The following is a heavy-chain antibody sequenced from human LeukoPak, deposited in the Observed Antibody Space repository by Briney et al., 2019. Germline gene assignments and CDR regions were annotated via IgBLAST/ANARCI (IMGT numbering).Heavy chain of an antibody. CDR3: AKAPTVTTWVGMDV. CDR1: GFTFSSYA. J-gene: IGHJ6*02. D-gene: IGHD4-17*01. CDR2: ISGSGGST. Sequence: GGSLRLSCAASGFTFSSYAMSWVRQAPGKGLEWVSAISGSGGSTYYADSVKGRFTISRDDSKNTLYLQMNSLRAEDTAVYYCAKAPTVTTWVGMDVWGQGTTVTVSS. V-gene: IGHV3-23*01.